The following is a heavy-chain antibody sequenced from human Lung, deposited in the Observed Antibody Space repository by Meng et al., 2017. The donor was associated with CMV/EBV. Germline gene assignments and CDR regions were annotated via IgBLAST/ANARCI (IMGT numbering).Heavy chain of an antibody. J-gene: IGHJ4*01. CDR2: VSDTHGDT. D-gene: IGHD6-6*01. CDR1: GFTFSSFD. CDR3: ARLAARGY. V-gene: IGHV3-23*01. Sequence: GGSXRLSCAASGFTFSSFDMSWVRQAPGKGLEWVSTVSDTHGDTYYADSVKGRFTISRDNSKSTLYLQMNSLRADDTARYYCARLAARGYWG.